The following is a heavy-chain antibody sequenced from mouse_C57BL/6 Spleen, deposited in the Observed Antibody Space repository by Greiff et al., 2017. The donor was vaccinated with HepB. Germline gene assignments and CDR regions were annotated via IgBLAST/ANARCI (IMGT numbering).Heavy chain of an antibody. CDR2: IYPGSGNT. CDR1: GYSFTSYY. Sequence: VQLQQSGPELVKPGASVKISCKASGYSFTSYYIHWVKQRPGQGLEWIGWIYPGSGNTKYNEKFKGKATLTADTSSSTAYMQLSSLTSEDSAVYYCARDYFLGFAYWGQGTLVTVSA. V-gene: IGHV1-66*01. D-gene: IGHD1-1*01. CDR3: ARDYFLGFAY. J-gene: IGHJ3*01.